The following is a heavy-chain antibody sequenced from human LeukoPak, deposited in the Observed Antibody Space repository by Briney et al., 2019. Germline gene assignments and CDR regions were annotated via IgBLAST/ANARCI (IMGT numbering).Heavy chain of an antibody. CDR3: ARNYYYYYYMDV. CDR2: IKQHGSEK. Sequence: GGSLRLSCAASGFTFSDYWMTWVRQAPGKGLEWVANIKQHGSEKNYVDSVKGRFTISRDNAKNSLYLQMNSLRAEDTAVYYCARNYYYYYYMDVWGKGTTVTVSS. J-gene: IGHJ6*03. CDR1: GFTFSDYW. V-gene: IGHV3-7*01.